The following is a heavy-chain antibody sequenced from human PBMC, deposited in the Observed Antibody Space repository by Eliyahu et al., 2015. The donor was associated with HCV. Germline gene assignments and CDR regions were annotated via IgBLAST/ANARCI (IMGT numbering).Heavy chain of an antibody. V-gene: IGHV4-59*01. D-gene: IGHD6-19*01. CDR1: GGSISXYY. Sequence: QVQLQESGPGLVKPSETLSLTCXVSGGSISXYYWSWIRQPPGKGLEWIGYIQYRGGTHYNPSLKXRVTVSVDTSRNQFSLKLSSVTAADTAVYYCASGGGGIAVAGTGGWFDPWGQGTLVTVSS. J-gene: IGHJ5*02. CDR3: ASGGGGIAVAGTGGWFDP. CDR2: IQYRGGT.